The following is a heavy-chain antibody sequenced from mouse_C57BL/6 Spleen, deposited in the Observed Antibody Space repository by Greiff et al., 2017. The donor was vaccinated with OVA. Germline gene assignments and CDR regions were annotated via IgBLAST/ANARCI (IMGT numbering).Heavy chain of an antibody. D-gene: IGHD1-1*01. Sequence: QVQLQQSGAELARPGASVKLSCKASGYTFTSYGISWVKQRTGQGLEWIGEIYPRSGNTYYNEKLKGKATLTADKSSSTAYMELRSLTSEDSAVYFCARLYGSSALWYFDVWGTGTTVTVSS. V-gene: IGHV1-81*01. CDR1: GYTFTSYG. CDR3: ARLYGSSALWYFDV. CDR2: IYPRSGNT. J-gene: IGHJ1*03.